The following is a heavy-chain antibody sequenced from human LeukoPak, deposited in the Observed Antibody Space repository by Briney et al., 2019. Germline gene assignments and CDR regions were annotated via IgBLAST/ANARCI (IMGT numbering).Heavy chain of an antibody. CDR3: AKTLVTMFSGFDT. J-gene: IGHJ4*02. CDR1: GFTFSSYA. Sequence: GGSLRLSCAASGFTFSSYAMSWVRQAPGKGLEWVSAISGSGGSTFYADSVKGRFTISRDNSKNALNLQMNSLRAEDTAVYYCAKTLVTMFSGFDTWGQGTLVTVSS. D-gene: IGHD3-3*01. V-gene: IGHV3-23*01. CDR2: ISGSGGST.